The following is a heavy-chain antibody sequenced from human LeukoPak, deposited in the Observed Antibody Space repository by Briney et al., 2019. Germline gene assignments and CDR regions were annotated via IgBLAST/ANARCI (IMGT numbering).Heavy chain of an antibody. J-gene: IGHJ3*02. V-gene: IGHV1-2*02. CDR3: ARAADYDFWSGYYGTDAFDI. Sequence: ASVKVSCKASGYTFTGYYMHWVRQAPGQGLEWMGWINPNSGGTNYAQKFQGRVTMTRDTSISTAYMELSRLRSDGTAVYYCARAADYDFWSGYYGTDAFDIWGQGTTVTVSS. CDR1: GYTFTGYY. D-gene: IGHD3-3*01. CDR2: INPNSGGT.